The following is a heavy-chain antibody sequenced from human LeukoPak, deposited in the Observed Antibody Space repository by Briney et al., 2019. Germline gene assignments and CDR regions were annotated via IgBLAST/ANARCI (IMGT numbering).Heavy chain of an antibody. J-gene: IGHJ2*01. D-gene: IGHD3-16*01. CDR2: IKQDGSEK. CDR1: GFTFSSYW. Sequence: GGSLRLSCAASGFTFSSYWMSWVRQAPGKGLEWVANIKQDGSEKYYVDSVKGRFTISRDNAKNSLYLQMNSLRAEDTAVYYCARDWGPGGIRWYFDLWGRGTLVTVSS. V-gene: IGHV3-7*01. CDR3: ARDWGPGGIRWYFDL.